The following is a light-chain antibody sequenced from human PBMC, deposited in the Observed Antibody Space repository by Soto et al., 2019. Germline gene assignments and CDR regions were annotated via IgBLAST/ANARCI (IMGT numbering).Light chain of an antibody. Sequence: QSVLTQSPSASASLGASVKLTCTLSSGHSSYAIAWQQQQPEKGPRFLMKVNSDGSHSKGDGIPDRFSGSSSGTERYLTISSLQSEDEADYYCQTWGAGIVFGGGTKLTVL. V-gene: IGLV4-69*01. CDR2: VNSDGSH. J-gene: IGLJ2*01. CDR1: SGHSSYA. CDR3: QTWGAGIV.